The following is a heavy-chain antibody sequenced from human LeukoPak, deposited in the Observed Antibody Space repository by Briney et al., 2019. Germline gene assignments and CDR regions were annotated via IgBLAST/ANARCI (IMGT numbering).Heavy chain of an antibody. Sequence: ASVKVSCKASGYTFTGYYMHWVRQAPGQGLEWVGRINPNSGGTNYAQKFQGRVTMTRDTSISTAYMELSRLRSDDTAVYYCARAESGWYNWFDSWGQGTLVTVFS. D-gene: IGHD6-19*01. CDR1: GYTFTGYY. J-gene: IGHJ5*01. CDR2: INPNSGGT. V-gene: IGHV1-2*06. CDR3: ARAESGWYNWFDS.